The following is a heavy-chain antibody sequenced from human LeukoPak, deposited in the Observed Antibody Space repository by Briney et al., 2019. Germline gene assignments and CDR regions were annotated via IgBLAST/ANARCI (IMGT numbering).Heavy chain of an antibody. V-gene: IGHV3-11*06. CDR1: GFTFSDYY. Sequence: GGSLRLSCAASGFTFSDYYMTWIRQAPGKGLEWLSYISSSSTYTNYADSVKGRFTISRDNAKNSLFLQMNSLRAEDTAVYYCARDSSTYAGPPDYWGQGTLVTVSS. J-gene: IGHJ4*02. CDR2: ISSSSTYT. D-gene: IGHD2-2*01. CDR3: ARDSSTYAGPPDY.